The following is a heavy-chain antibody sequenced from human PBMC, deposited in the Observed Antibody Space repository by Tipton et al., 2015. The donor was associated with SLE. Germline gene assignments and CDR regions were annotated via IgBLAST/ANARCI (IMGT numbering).Heavy chain of an antibody. Sequence: QLVQSGAEVKKPGASVKVSCKASGYIFMRYPMNWVRQAPGQGLEWMGWINTNTGNPTYAQGFTGRFVFSVDTSVSTAYLQISSLKPEDTAVYYCARDPHTSGWKWLDPWGQGTLVTVSS. CDR1: GYIFMRYP. CDR3: ARDPHTSGWKWLDP. CDR2: INTNTGNP. D-gene: IGHD6-19*01. J-gene: IGHJ5*02. V-gene: IGHV7-4-1*02.